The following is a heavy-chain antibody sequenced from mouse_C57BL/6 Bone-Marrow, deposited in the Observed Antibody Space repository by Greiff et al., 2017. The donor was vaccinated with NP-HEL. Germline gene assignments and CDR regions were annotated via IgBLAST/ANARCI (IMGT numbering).Heavy chain of an antibody. CDR3: ARRFYYGRGGFAY. V-gene: IGHV1-81*01. D-gene: IGHD1-1*01. Sequence: QVQLQQSGAELARPGASVKLSCKASGYTFTSYGISWVKQRTGQGLEWIGEIYPRSGNTYYNEKFKGKATLTADKSSSPAYMELRSLTSEDSAVYFCARRFYYGRGGFAYWGQGTLVTVSA. CDR2: IYPRSGNT. J-gene: IGHJ3*01. CDR1: GYTFTSYG.